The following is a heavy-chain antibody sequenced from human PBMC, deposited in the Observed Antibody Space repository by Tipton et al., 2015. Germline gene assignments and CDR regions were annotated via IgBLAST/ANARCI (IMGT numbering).Heavy chain of an antibody. V-gene: IGHV3-30*07. CDR2: ISYDGSNK. CDR1: GFTFSTYT. J-gene: IGHJ4*02. CDR3: ARWSGTYPEYYIDY. Sequence: SLRLSCAASGFTFSTYTMHWVRQAPGKGLEWVAVISYDGSNKYYADSVKGRFTISKVDSKNMLYLQMNSLRAEDAAVYYCARWSGTYPEYYIDYWGQGTVLTVSS. D-gene: IGHD1-26*01.